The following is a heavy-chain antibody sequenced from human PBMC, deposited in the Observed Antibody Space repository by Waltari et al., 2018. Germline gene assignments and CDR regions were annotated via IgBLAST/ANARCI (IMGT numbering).Heavy chain of an antibody. D-gene: IGHD1-26*01. CDR2: INHSGST. CDR3: ARARGGYWRVNYYHYMDV. J-gene: IGHJ6*03. V-gene: IGHV4-34*01. CDR1: GGSFSGYY. Sequence: QVQIQQWGAGLLKPSETLSLTCVVYGGSFSGYYWSWIRQSPGTGLEWIGEINHSGSTNYNPSLKSRITMSVDTSRNQFSLKLSSVTAAYTAVYYCARARGGYWRVNYYHYMDVWGKGTTVTVSS.